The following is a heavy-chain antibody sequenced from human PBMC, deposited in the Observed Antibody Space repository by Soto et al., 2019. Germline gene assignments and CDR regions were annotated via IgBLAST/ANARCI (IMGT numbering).Heavy chain of an antibody. D-gene: IGHD1-7*01. Sequence: EVQLVESGGGLVKPGGSLRLSCAASGFTFSSYSMNWVRQAPGKGLEWVSSISSSSSDIYYADSVKVRFTISRDNAKNSLYLQMNSLRAEDTDVYYCARTRADNWNYRYYFDYWGQGTLVTVSS. CDR1: GFTFSSYS. J-gene: IGHJ4*02. CDR3: ARTRADNWNYRYYFDY. V-gene: IGHV3-21*01. CDR2: ISSSSSDI.